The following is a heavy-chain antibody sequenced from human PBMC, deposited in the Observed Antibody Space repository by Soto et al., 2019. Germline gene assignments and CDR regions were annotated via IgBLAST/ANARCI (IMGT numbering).Heavy chain of an antibody. CDR2: IYDTGISGYTPST. CDR1: GGAITSSY. J-gene: IGHJ6*02. CDR3: ARGEDAFFYYALDV. Sequence: SETLSLTCTVSGGAITSSYWSWIRRPPGKGLEWIAYIYDTGISGYTPSTSYNPSLKSRVTMSVDTSKSQFSLKLTSVTAADTAVYYCARGEDAFFYYALDVSGQALAVTLSS. V-gene: IGHV4-59*01.